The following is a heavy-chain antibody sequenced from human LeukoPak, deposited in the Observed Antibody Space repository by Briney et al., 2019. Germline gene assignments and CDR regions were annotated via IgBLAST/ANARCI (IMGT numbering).Heavy chain of an antibody. V-gene: IGHV3-11*01. CDR3: ARDPTYMVRGATTYGMDV. CDR1: GFTFSDYY. D-gene: IGHD3-10*01. Sequence: GGSLRLSCAASGFTFSDYYMSWIRQAPGKGLEWVSYISSSGSTIYYADSVKGRFTISRDNAKNSLYLQMNSLRAEDTAVYYCARDPTYMVRGATTYGMDVWGQGTTVTVSS. CDR2: ISSSGSTI. J-gene: IGHJ6*02.